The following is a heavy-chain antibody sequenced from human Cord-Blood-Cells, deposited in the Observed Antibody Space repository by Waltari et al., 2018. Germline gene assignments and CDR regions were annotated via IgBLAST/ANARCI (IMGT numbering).Heavy chain of an antibody. Sequence: QVHLVESGGGGVQPGRSLRLSCAASGFTFSSYARHWVRQAPGKGLEWVAVISYDGSNKYYADSVKGRFTISRDNSKNTLYLQMNSLRAEDTAVYYCAREAGRAAAGPIDYWGQGTLVTVSS. V-gene: IGHV3-30*04. CDR2: ISYDGSNK. CDR1: GFTFSSYA. CDR3: AREAGRAAAGPIDY. J-gene: IGHJ4*02. D-gene: IGHD6-13*01.